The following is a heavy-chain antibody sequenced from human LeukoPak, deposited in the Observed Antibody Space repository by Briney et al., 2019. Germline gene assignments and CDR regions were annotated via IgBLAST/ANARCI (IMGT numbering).Heavy chain of an antibody. Sequence: ASVKVSCKASGYTFTNYDISWVRQAPGQGLEWMGWISAYNDNTNYAQKLQGRVTMTTDTSTSTAYMELRSLRSDDTAVYYCAWEHSGSYSQPLDYFDYWGQGTLVTVSS. CDR1: GYTFTNYD. D-gene: IGHD1-26*01. J-gene: IGHJ4*02. CDR3: AWEHSGSYSQPLDYFDY. V-gene: IGHV1-18*01. CDR2: ISAYNDNT.